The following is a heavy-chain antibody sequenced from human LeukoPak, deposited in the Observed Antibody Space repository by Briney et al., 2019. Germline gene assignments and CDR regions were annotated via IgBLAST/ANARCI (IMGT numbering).Heavy chain of an antibody. CDR1: GFTFDDYA. J-gene: IGHJ6*02. D-gene: IGHD2-15*01. CDR3: AKDMVPRVVVAAIPHYYYYFGMDV. Sequence: GGSLRLSCAAPGFTFDDYAMHWVRQAPGKGLEWVSLISGDGGSTYYADSVKGRFTISRDNSKNSLYLQMNSLRTEDTALYYCAKDMVPRVVVAAIPHYYYYFGMDVWGQGTTVTVSS. V-gene: IGHV3-43*02. CDR2: ISGDGGST.